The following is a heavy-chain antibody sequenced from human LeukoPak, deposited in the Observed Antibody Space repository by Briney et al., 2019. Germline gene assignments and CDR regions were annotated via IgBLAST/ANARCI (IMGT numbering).Heavy chain of an antibody. CDR1: GYRFTWYG. V-gene: IGHV7-4-1*02. Sequence: ASVKVSCKTSGYRFTWYGINWVRQAPGQGLEWMGWINTNTGNPTYAQGFTGRFVFSLDTSVSTAYLQISSLKAEDTAVYYCARGPGSIAAAGTRDYWGQGTLVTVSS. J-gene: IGHJ4*02. CDR3: ARGPGSIAAAGTRDY. CDR2: INTNTGNP. D-gene: IGHD6-13*01.